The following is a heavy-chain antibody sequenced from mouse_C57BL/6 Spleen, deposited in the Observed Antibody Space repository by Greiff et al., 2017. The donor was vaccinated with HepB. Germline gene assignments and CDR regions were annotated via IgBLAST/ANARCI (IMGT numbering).Heavy chain of an antibody. CDR1: GYTFTSYG. D-gene: IGHD1-1*01. CDR2: IYPRSGNT. Sequence: QVQLKQSGAELARPGASVKLSCKASGYTFTSYGISWVKQRTGQGLEWIGEIYPRSGNTYYNEKFKGKATLTADKSSSTAYMELRSLTSEDSAVYFCAAGGSSYWYFDVWGTGTTVTVSS. J-gene: IGHJ1*03. CDR3: AAGGSSYWYFDV. V-gene: IGHV1-81*01.